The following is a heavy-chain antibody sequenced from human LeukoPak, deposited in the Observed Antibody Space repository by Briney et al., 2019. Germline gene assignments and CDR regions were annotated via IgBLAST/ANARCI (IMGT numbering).Heavy chain of an antibody. CDR2: IYSGGST. D-gene: IGHD1-26*01. CDR1: GFTVSSNY. Sequence: GGSLRLSCAASGFTVSSNYMSWVRQAPGKGLEWVSVIYSGGSTYYADSVKGRFTISRDNSKNTLYLQMDSVRAEDTALYYCARKKWEPTSNDAFDIWGQGTMVTVSS. J-gene: IGHJ3*02. V-gene: IGHV3-53*01. CDR3: ARKKWEPTSNDAFDI.